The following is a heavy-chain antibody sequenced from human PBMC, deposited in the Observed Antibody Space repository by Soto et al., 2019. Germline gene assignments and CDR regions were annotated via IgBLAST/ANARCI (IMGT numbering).Heavy chain of an antibody. CDR2: INYSGGT. V-gene: IGHV4-59*01. Sequence: AETLSLTCTVSGVSISSYYWSWVRQPPGKGLEWIGAINYSGGTNYNPTLQSRVSISQATSKHQFSLKLSSVTAADTAVYYSARDPGVGGSYYGALDYWGQGTLVTVSS. CDR1: GVSISSYY. D-gene: IGHD1-26*01. J-gene: IGHJ4*02. CDR3: ARDPGVGGSYYGALDY.